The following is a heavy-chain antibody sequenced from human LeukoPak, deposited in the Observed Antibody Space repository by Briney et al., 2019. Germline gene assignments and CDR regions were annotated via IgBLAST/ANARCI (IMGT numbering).Heavy chain of an antibody. J-gene: IGHJ5*02. V-gene: IGHV3-48*02. CDR2: IRSSRSKK. Sequence: GGSLRLSCAASGFTFSSYGMNWVRQAPGKGLEWVSYIRSSRSKKYYADSVKGRFTISRDNAKNSLYLQMNRLRDEDTAVYYCARDSGPNWFDPWGQGTLVTVSS. D-gene: IGHD6-25*01. CDR3: ARDSGPNWFDP. CDR1: GFTFSSYG.